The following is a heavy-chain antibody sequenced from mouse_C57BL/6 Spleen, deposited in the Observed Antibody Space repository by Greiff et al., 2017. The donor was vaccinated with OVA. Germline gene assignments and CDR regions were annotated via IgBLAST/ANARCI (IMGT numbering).Heavy chain of an antibody. J-gene: IGHJ4*01. CDR1: GYTFTSYE. D-gene: IGHD4-1*01. Sequence: VQLQQSGPELVKPGASVKLSCKASGYTFTSYEINWVKQRPGQGLEWIGWIHPRDGSTKYNEKFKGKATLTVDTSSSTAYMELHSLTSADSAVYVCAKTEAYAMEDWGQGTSVTVSS. CDR3: AKTEAYAMED. V-gene: IGHV1-85*01. CDR2: IHPRDGST.